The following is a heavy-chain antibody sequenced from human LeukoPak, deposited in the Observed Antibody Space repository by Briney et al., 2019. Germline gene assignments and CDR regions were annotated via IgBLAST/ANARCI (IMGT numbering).Heavy chain of an antibody. Sequence: KPSETLALTCTVSGGSISSSSYYWGWIRQPPGKGLEWIGCIYYSGSTYYNPSLKSRVTISVDTSKDQFSLKLSSVTAADTAVYYCAYGLAAAGLYWGQGTLVTVSS. D-gene: IGHD6-13*01. CDR1: GGSISSSSYY. V-gene: IGHV4-39*01. J-gene: IGHJ4*02. CDR2: IYYSGST. CDR3: AYGLAAAGLY.